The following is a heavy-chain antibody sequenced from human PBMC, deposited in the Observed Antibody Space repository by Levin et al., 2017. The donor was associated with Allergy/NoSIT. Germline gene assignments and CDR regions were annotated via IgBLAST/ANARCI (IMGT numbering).Heavy chain of an antibody. D-gene: IGHD2-2*01. Sequence: GESLKISCAASGFTFSNYWMTWVRQAPGKGLEWVANIKEDGSEKYYVDSVKGRFTISRDNAKNSLCLQMNSLRAEDTAVYYCARDRYTSFWGQGTLVTVSS. V-gene: IGHV3-7*04. CDR2: IKEDGSEK. CDR3: ARDRYTSF. CDR1: GFTFSNYW. J-gene: IGHJ4*02.